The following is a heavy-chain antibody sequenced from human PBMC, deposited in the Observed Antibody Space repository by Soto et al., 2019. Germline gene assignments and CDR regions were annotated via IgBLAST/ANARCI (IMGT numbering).Heavy chain of an antibody. J-gene: IGHJ5*02. V-gene: IGHV1-69*12. D-gene: IGHD3-3*01. CDR1: GGTFGNTA. CDR2: IVPLFGTA. Sequence: QVQLVQSGAEVKEPGSSVNVSCKTSGGTFGNTAVTWVRQVPGQGLEWIGGIVPLFGTANYAQKFRGRVMITAXGXTXXAYMDLSSLRSDDTAIYYCARDGGPGYSFWSGPLGGGRFDPWGQGTLVTVSS. CDR3: ARDGGPGYSFWSGPLGGGRFDP.